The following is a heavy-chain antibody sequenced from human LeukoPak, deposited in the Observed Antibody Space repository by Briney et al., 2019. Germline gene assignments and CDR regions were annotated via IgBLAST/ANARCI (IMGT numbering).Heavy chain of an antibody. V-gene: IGHV3-23*01. CDR1: GFTFSSYA. Sequence: GGSLRLSCAASGFTFSSYAMSWVRQAPGKGLDWVSSINGGGGSTYYADSVKGRFTISRDNSKNTRYLQMNSPRAEDTAVYYCAKIGANVGFWGQGTLVTVSS. CDR3: AKIGANVGF. D-gene: IGHD4/OR15-4a*01. J-gene: IGHJ4*02. CDR2: INGGGGST.